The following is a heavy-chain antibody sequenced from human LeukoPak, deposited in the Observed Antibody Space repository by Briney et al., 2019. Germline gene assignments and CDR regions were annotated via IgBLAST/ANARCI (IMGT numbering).Heavy chain of an antibody. Sequence: ASVKVSCKASGGTFSSYAISWVRQAPGQGLEWMGGIIPIFGTANYAQKFQGRVTITADESTSTAYMELSSLRSEDTAVYYCANSGWYSLYYFDYWGQGTLVTVSS. D-gene: IGHD6-19*01. J-gene: IGHJ4*02. CDR3: ANSGWYSLYYFDY. CDR1: GGTFSSYA. V-gene: IGHV1-69*13. CDR2: IIPIFGTA.